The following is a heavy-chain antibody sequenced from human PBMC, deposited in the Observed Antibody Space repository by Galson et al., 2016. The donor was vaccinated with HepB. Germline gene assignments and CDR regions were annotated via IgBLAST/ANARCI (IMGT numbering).Heavy chain of an antibody. D-gene: IGHD3-22*01. CDR2: IYYNGGT. CDR3: ARLLAGGYSYWYFDL. CDR1: GASFSTSYW. V-gene: IGHV4-4*02. Sequence: ETLSLTCAVSGASFSTSYWWSWVRQPPGKGLEWIGEIYYNGGTNYNPSLQSRVSISLDKSENPFSLRLSSVTAADTAVYYCARLLAGGYSYWYFDLWGRGTLVTVSS. J-gene: IGHJ2*01.